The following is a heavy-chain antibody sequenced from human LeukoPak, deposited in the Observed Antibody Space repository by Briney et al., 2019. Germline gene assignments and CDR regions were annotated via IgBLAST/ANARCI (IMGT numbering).Heavy chain of an antibody. J-gene: IGHJ4*02. CDR3: ARPLRYFDWSSGY. V-gene: IGHV5-10-1*01. CDR2: IDPSDSYT. Sequence: GESLKISCKGSGYSFTSYWISWVRQMPGKGLEWMGRIDPSDSYTNYSPSFQGHVIISADKSISTAYLQWSSLKASDTAMYYCARPLRYFDWSSGYWGQGTLVTVSS. D-gene: IGHD3-9*01. CDR1: GYSFTSYW.